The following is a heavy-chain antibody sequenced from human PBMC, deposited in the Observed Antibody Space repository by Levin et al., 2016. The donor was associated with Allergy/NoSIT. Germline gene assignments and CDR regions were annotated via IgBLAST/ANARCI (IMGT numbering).Heavy chain of an antibody. CDR3: ASLQTSGSYLLYWFDP. Sequence: WIRQPPGKGLEWIGSIYYSGSTYYNPSLKSRVTISVDTSKNQFSLKLSSVTAADTAVYYCASLQTSGSYLLYWFDPWGQGTLVTVSS. J-gene: IGHJ5*02. D-gene: IGHD3-10*01. CDR2: IYYSGST. V-gene: IGHV4-39*01.